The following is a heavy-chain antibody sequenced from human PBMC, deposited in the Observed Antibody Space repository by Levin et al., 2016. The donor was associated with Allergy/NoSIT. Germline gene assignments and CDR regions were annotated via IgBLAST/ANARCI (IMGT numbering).Heavy chain of an antibody. CDR2: IYYSGST. CDR3: ARLASGSYYDSPAGRYFQH. V-gene: IGHV4-39*01. Sequence: WIRQPPGKGLEWIGSIYYSGSTYYNPSLKSRVTISVDTSKNQFSLKLSSVTAADTAVYYCARLASGSYYDSPAGRYFQHWGQGTLGTVSS. D-gene: IGHD1-26*01. J-gene: IGHJ1*01.